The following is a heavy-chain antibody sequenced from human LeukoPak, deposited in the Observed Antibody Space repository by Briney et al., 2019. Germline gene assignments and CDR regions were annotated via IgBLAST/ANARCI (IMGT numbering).Heavy chain of an antibody. CDR2: IYHSGST. D-gene: IGHD2-2*02. V-gene: IGHV4-38-2*02. CDR1: GYSISSGYY. J-gene: IGHJ2*01. CDR3: ARVYCSSTSCYTLSWYFDL. Sequence: SETLSLTCTVSGYSISSGYYWGWIRQPPGKGLEWIGSIYHSGSTYCNPSLKSRVTISVDTSKNQFSLKLSSVTAADTAVYYCARVYCSSTSCYTLSWYFDLWGRGTLVTVSS.